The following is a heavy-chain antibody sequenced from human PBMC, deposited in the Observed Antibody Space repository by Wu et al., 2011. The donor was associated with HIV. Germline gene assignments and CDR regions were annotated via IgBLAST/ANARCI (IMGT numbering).Heavy chain of an antibody. J-gene: IGHJ4*01. D-gene: IGHD1-1*01. CDR3: ARGDNLPLTKRYYFHY. V-gene: IGHV1-69-2*01. Sequence: EVQLVQSGAEVKKPGATVKISCKVSGYTFTDYYIHWVQQAPGKGLEWMGLVDPEDGETIYAEKFQDRVTITADASTDTAYMEVRSLRSDDTAVYYCARGDNLPLTKRYYFHYWGQEPVTVSS. CDR2: VDPEDGET. CDR1: GYTFTDYY.